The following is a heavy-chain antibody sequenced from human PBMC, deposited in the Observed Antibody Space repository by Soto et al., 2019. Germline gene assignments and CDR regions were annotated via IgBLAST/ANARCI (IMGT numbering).Heavy chain of an antibody. Sequence: LSLTCAVYGGSFSGYYWSWIRQPPGKGLEWIGEINHSGSTNYNPSLKSRVTISVDTSKNQFSLKLSSVTAADTAVYYCAIWDLGYCSSTSCYDPRVDVWGQGTTVTVS. CDR2: INHSGST. CDR3: AIWDLGYCSSTSCYDPRVDV. J-gene: IGHJ6*02. D-gene: IGHD2-2*01. V-gene: IGHV4-34*01. CDR1: GGSFSGYY.